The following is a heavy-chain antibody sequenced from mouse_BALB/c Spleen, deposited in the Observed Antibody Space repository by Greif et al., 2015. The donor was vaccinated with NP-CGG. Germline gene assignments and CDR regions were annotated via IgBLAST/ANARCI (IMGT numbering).Heavy chain of an antibody. CDR1: GYSFTGYT. CDR3: ARGGVLRLGAWFAY. Sequence: EVQLQQSGPELVKPGASMKISCKASGYSFTGYTMNWVKQSHGKNLERIGLINPYNGGTSYNQKFKGKATLTVDKSSSTAYMELLSLTSEDSAVYYCARGGVLRLGAWFAYWGQGTLVTVSA. V-gene: IGHV1-18*01. J-gene: IGHJ3*01. CDR2: INPYNGGT. D-gene: IGHD1-2*01.